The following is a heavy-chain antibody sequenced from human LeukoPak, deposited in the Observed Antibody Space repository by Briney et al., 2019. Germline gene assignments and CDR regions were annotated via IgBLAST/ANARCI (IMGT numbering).Heavy chain of an antibody. V-gene: IGHV3-30*03. J-gene: IGHJ4*02. CDR3: ASAYSSSWYDY. CDR1: GFTFSNYG. D-gene: IGHD6-13*01. CDR2: ISYDGSNK. Sequence: GGSLRLSCAASGFTFSNYGMHWVRQAPGKGLEWVAVISYDGSNKYYADSVKGRFTISRDNSKNTLYLQMNSLRAEDTAVYYCASAYSSSWYDYWGQGTLVTVSS.